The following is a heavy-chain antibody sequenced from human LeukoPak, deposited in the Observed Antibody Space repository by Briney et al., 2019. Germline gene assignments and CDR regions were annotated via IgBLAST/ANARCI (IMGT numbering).Heavy chain of an antibody. Sequence: ASVKVSCKASGYTFTNYAMNWVRQAPGQGLEWMGWINTNTGNPTYAQGFTGRSVFSLDTSVTTAYLQISSLKAEDTAVYYCAREEYYDSSAPTNFDYWGQGTLVTASS. CDR1: GYTFTNYA. CDR2: INTNTGNP. D-gene: IGHD3-22*01. CDR3: AREEYYDSSAPTNFDY. V-gene: IGHV7-4-1*02. J-gene: IGHJ4*02.